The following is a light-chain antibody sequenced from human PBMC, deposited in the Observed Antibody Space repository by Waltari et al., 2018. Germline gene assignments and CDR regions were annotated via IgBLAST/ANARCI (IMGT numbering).Light chain of an antibody. J-gene: IGKJ3*01. CDR1: QTITTY. CDR3: QQSFNTPFA. CDR2: GAS. Sequence: DIQMTQSPSSLSASVGDTVTITCRASQTITTYLNWYLQKPGKAPELLIYGASTLQSGAPSRFSGSGSGTDFTLTISSLQPEDFATYYCQQSFNTPFAFGPGTKLDIK. V-gene: IGKV1-39*01.